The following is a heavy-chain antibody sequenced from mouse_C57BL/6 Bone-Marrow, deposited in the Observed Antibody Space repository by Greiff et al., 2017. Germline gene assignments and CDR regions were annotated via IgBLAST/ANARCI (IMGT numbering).Heavy chain of an antibody. CDR3: ARGGYGYPAWFAY. D-gene: IGHD2-2*01. CDR2: ISDGGSYT. Sequence: EVKLMESGGGLVKPGGSLKLSCAASGFTFSSYAMSWVRQTPEKRLEWVATISDGGSYTYYPDNVKGRFTISRDNAKNTLYLQMSHLKSEDTAMYSCARGGYGYPAWFAYWGQGTLVTVSA. CDR1: GFTFSSYA. V-gene: IGHV5-4*03. J-gene: IGHJ3*01.